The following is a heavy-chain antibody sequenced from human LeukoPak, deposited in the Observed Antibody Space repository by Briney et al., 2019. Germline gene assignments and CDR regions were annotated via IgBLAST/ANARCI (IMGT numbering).Heavy chain of an antibody. CDR3: AKDLIDYDIMGAFDI. J-gene: IGHJ3*02. Sequence: PGRSLRLSCAASGFTFSSYGMHWVRQAPGKGLEWVAVISYDGSNKYYADSVKGRFTISRDNSKNTLYLQMNSLRAEDTAVYYCAKDLIDYDIMGAFDIWGQGTMVTVSS. CDR2: ISYDGSNK. D-gene: IGHD3-9*01. V-gene: IGHV3-30*18. CDR1: GFTFSSYG.